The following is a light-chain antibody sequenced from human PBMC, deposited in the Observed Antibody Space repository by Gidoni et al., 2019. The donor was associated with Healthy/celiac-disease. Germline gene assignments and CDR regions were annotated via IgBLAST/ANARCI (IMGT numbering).Light chain of an antibody. CDR3: AAWDDSLNGRVL. Sequence: QSVLAQPPSASVTPGQRVTISCSGSSPNIGSNTVNWSQQLPGTAPTLLIYSNNQRPSGVPDRFPGSKSGTSASLAISGLQSEYEADYYCAAWDDSLNGRVLFGGGTKLTVL. CDR2: SNN. J-gene: IGLJ2*01. CDR1: SPNIGSNT. V-gene: IGLV1-44*01.